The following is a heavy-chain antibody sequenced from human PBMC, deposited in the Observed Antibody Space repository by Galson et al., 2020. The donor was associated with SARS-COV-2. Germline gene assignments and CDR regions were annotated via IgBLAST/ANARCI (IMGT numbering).Heavy chain of an antibody. Sequence: SETLSLPCAVPGTSISSGSYSWNWIRQPPGKGLEWTGYLSHSGGTYYNPSLKSRVTISGDRSKNQFSLRLSSVTAADTAVYYCARLHYGEYAPEAFDIWGPGTRVTVAS. CDR2: LSHSGGT. V-gene: IGHV4-30-2*01. D-gene: IGHD4-17*01. CDR1: GTSISSGSYS. CDR3: ARLHYGEYAPEAFDI. J-gene: IGHJ3*02.